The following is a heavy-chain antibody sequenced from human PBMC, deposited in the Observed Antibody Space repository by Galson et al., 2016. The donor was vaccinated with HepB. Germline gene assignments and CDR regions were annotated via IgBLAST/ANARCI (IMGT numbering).Heavy chain of an antibody. V-gene: IGHV4-59*01. CDR1: GGSISSYY. J-gene: IGHJ3*02. Sequence: SETLSLTCTVSGGSISSYYWSWIRQPPGKGLEWIGYIYFSGGTNYNPSLKSRVTISIDTSKNQFSLKLSSVTAADTAVYYCARYFYDRSGYEVYYDAFDIWGQGTMVTVSS. D-gene: IGHD3-22*01. CDR3: ARYFYDRSGYEVYYDAFDI. CDR2: IYFSGGT.